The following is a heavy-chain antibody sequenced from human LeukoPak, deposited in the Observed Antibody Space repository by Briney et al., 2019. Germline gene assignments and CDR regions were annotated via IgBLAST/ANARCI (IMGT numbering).Heavy chain of an antibody. J-gene: IGHJ4*02. Sequence: AGGSLRLSCAGSGFTFSSYWMHWVRQAPGKGLVWVSRINSDGSSTSYADSVEGRFTISRDNAKNTLYLQMNSLRAEDTAVYYCARGRSGSDSDYWGQGTLVTVSS. CDR2: INSDGSST. CDR3: ARGRSGSDSDY. V-gene: IGHV3-74*01. D-gene: IGHD2-21*01. CDR1: GFTFSSYW.